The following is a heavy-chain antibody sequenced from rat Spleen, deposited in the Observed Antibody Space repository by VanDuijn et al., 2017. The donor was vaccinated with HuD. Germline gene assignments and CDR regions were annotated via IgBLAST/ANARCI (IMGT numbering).Heavy chain of an antibody. D-gene: IGHD1-4*01. CDR2: ISSGGRT. Sequence: QVQLKESGPGLVQPSQTLSLTCTVSGFSLRNGGVSWVRQPPGKGLEWIAAISSGGRTYYNSALKSRLSITRDTSKNQVFLKMNSLQTEDPATYFCTRESLPGYNSHWFVYWGQGTLVTVSS. J-gene: IGHJ3*01. CDR1: GFSLRNGG. V-gene: IGHV2S12*01. CDR3: TRESLPGYNSHWFVY.